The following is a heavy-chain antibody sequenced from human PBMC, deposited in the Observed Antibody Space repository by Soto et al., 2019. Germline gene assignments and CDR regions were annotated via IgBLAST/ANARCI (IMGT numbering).Heavy chain of an antibody. V-gene: IGHV4-59*01. J-gene: IGHJ4*02. Sequence: QVQLQESGPGLVKPSETLSLSCTASGGSISHYDWSWIRQPPGKGLEWIGYMYYNGSAKYNPSLKSRVAISVDASKNQFSLKVSSVTAVDTAVYYCASSRGSEGFEYWGQGTVVTVSS. CDR1: GGSISHYD. D-gene: IGHD6-25*01. CDR3: ASSRGSEGFEY. CDR2: MYYNGSA.